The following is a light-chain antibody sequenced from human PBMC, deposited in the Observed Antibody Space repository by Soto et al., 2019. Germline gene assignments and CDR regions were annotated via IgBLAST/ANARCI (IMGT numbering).Light chain of an antibody. CDR1: QDINNY. V-gene: IGKV1-27*01. Sequence: DIQMTQSPSSLSASVGDRVTITCRASQDINNYLAWYQQRPGKVPKLLIYAASTLQSGLPSRFSGSGSGTDFTLTISSLQPEDVATYYCQKYDIAPRTFGGGTRVEIK. CDR2: AAS. J-gene: IGKJ4*01. CDR3: QKYDIAPRT.